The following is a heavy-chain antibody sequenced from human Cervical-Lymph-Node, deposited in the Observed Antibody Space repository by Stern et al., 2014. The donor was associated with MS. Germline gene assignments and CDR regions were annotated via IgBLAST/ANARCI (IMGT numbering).Heavy chain of an antibody. D-gene: IGHD3-16*01. CDR3: ARDDTGGAPLHY. CDR1: GFTFSHYS. CDR2: ISGSSSTI. V-gene: IGHV3-48*01. J-gene: IGHJ4*02. Sequence: EVQLGESGRGLAQPGGSLRLSCTAFGFTFSHYSMHWVRQAPGKGLEWLSYISGSSSTIYYADSVKGRFTISRDNAKDSLYLQMNSLRAEDTAVYYCARDDTGGAPLHYWGQGTLVTVST.